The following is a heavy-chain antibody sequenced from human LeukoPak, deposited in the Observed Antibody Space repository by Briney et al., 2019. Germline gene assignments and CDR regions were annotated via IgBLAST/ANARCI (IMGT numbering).Heavy chain of an antibody. CDR2: IKEDGSEK. CDR3: ARSQNWWLDY. D-gene: IGHD2-15*01. J-gene: IGHJ4*02. Sequence: GGSLRLSCAVSGFTFSNYWMTWVRQAPGQGLEWVAHIKEDGSEKYYVDSVKGRFTISRGNAKNSLYLQMNSLRAEDTAIYYCARSQNWWLDYWGQGTLVTVSS. V-gene: IGHV3-7*01. CDR1: GFTFSNYW.